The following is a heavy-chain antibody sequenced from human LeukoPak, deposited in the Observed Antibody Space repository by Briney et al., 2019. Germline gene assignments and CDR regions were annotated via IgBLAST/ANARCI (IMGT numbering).Heavy chain of an antibody. V-gene: IGHV4-34*01. D-gene: IGHD4-17*01. CDR1: GGSFSGYY. CDR3: ARDSGTTGEVKFDP. J-gene: IGHJ5*02. CDR2: INHSGST. Sequence: SETLSLTCAVYGGSFSGYYWSWIRQPPGKGLEWIGEINHSGSTNYNPSLKSRVTISIDTSKNQFSLKLSFVTAADTAVYYCARDSGTTGEVKFDPWGQGTLVTVSS.